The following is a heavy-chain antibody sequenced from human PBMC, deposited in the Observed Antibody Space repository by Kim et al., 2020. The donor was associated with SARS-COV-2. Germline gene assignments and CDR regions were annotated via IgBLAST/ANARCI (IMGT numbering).Heavy chain of an antibody. D-gene: IGHD1-26*01. CDR2: IYYTGSA. Sequence: SETLSLTCSVSGISISSYYWSLIRQPPGKGLEWIGYIYYTGSANSNPSLRSRVTISVDTSKNQFSLKLSSVTAADTGVYYCAGTARGANFDYWGRGALVTVSS. J-gene: IGHJ4*02. V-gene: IGHV4-59*08. CDR3: AGTARGANFDY. CDR1: GISISSYY.